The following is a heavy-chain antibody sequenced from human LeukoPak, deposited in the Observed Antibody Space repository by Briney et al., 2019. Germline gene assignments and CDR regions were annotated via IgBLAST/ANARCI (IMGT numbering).Heavy chain of an antibody. CDR3: ARERPTVEYDY. CDR2: TYYSGSP. V-gene: IGHV4-59*01. J-gene: IGHJ4*02. Sequence: SEALSVTCTDPGDSTSSYYSSWIPQPPGQGLERRGYTYYSGSPNYNPSLKSRVTISGDTSKHQFSLKLSSVTAADTAVYSCARERPTVEYDYWGQGPLVTVSS. D-gene: IGHD4-23*01. CDR1: GDSTSSYY.